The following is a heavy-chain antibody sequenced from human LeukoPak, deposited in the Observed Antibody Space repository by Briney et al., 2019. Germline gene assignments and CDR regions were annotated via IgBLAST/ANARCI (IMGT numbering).Heavy chain of an antibody. CDR2: ICGSGGSI. V-gene: IGHV3-23*01. J-gene: IGHJ4*02. CDR1: GFTFSSYA. Sequence: GGSLRLSCAASGFTFSSYAMRWVRQAPGKGLEWVSAICGSGGSIYYADSVKGRFTISRDNSKNTLYLQMNSLRAEDTAVYYCAKLEVVGATGYWGQGTLVTVSS. D-gene: IGHD1-26*01. CDR3: AKLEVVGATGY.